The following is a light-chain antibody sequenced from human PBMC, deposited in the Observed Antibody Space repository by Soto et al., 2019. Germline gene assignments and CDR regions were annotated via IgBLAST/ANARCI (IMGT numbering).Light chain of an antibody. CDR2: DAS. CDR3: QQRSNWPLT. CDR1: QSFSNY. J-gene: IGKJ5*01. Sequence: EIVLTQSPATLSLSPGERATLSCRASQSFSNYLAWYQQKPGQAPRLFIYDASRRATGIPARFSGSGSGTDFTLTISSLEPEDFAVYYCQQRSNWPLTFGQGTRLEIK. V-gene: IGKV3-11*01.